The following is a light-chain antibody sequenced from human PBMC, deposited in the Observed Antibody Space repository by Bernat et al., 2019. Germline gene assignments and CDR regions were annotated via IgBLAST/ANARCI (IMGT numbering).Light chain of an antibody. V-gene: IGKV1-39*01. Sequence: DIQMTQSPSSLSASVGDRVTITCRASQSIATYLNWYHQKPGKAPKPLIYAASSLQSGVPSRFTGSGSGTEFTLTISSLQPEDFATYYCQQTYSTPETFGQGTKVEIK. CDR3: QQTYSTPET. J-gene: IGKJ1*01. CDR2: AAS. CDR1: QSIATY.